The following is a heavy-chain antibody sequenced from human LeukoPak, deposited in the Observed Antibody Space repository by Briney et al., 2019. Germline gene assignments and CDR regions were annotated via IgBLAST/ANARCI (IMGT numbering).Heavy chain of an antibody. V-gene: IGHV4-59*01. D-gene: IGHD7-27*01. CDR1: GXSISSDY. Sequence: PSETLSLTCTVSGXSISSDYWSWIRQSPGKGLEWIGYIYYSGTTSYNPSLQSRVTISLDTSKNQFSLKLSSVTAADTAVYYCARGANWGSPDYWGQGTLVTVSS. CDR2: IYYSGTT. CDR3: ARGANWGSPDY. J-gene: IGHJ4*02.